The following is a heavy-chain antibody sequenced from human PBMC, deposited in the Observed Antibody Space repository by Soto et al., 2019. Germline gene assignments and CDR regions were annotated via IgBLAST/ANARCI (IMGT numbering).Heavy chain of an antibody. CDR3: AKDSGLTGTERKNYYYYYGIDV. Sequence: ASVKVSCKVSGYTLTELSMHWVRQAPGKGLEGMGGFDPEDGETIYAQKFQGRVTMTEDTSTDTAYMELSSLRSEDTAVYYCAKDSGLTGTERKNYYYYYGIDVWGQGTTVTVSS. CDR2: FDPEDGET. CDR1: GYTLTELS. V-gene: IGHV1-24*01. J-gene: IGHJ6*02. D-gene: IGHD1-20*01.